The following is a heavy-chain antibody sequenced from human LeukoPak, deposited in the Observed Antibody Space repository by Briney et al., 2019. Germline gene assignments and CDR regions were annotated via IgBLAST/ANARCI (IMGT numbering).Heavy chain of an antibody. CDR3: ARHSLAYCGGDCYYNWFDP. D-gene: IGHD2-21*02. CDR2: ITSSSSTI. V-gene: IGHV3-48*01. CDR1: GFTFSIYS. J-gene: IGHJ5*02. Sequence: SGGSLRLSCAASGFTFSIYSMNWVRQAPGKGLEWVSYITSSSSTIYYADSVKGRFAISRDNAKNSLYLQMDSLRAEDTAVYYCARHSLAYCGGDCYYNWFDPWGQGTLVTVSS.